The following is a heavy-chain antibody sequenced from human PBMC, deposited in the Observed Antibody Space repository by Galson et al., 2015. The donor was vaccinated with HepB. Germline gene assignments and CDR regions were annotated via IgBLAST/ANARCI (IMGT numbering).Heavy chain of an antibody. V-gene: IGHV4-34*01. J-gene: IGHJ4*02. CDR2: INHSGST. CDR3: ASGGYGSGSYIDY. CDR1: GGSFSDYY. D-gene: IGHD3-10*01. Sequence: SETLSLTCAVYGGSFSDYYWSWIRQPPGKGLEWIGEINHSGSTNDNPSLKSRITISVDTSKNQFSLKLSSVTAADTAVYYCASGGYGSGSYIDYWGQGTLVTVSS.